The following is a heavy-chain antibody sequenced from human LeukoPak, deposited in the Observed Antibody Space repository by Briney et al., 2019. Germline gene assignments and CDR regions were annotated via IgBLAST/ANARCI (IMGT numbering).Heavy chain of an antibody. CDR3: ARVEVVVVPAAAGSMYYYYMDV. D-gene: IGHD2-2*01. CDR2: ISSSSSYI. J-gene: IGHJ6*03. Sequence: GGSLRLSCAASGFTFSSYSMNWVRQAPGKGLEWVSSISSSSSYIYYADSVKGRFTISRDNAKNSLYLQMNSLRAEDTAVYYCARVEVVVVPAAAGSMYYYYMDVWGKGTTVTVSS. V-gene: IGHV3-21*01. CDR1: GFTFSSYS.